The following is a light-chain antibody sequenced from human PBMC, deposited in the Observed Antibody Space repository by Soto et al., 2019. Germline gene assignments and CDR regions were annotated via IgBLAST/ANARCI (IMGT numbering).Light chain of an antibody. CDR3: QQSYKTPQT. V-gene: IGKV1-39*01. J-gene: IGKJ1*01. Sequence: DIQMTQSPSSLSASVGDRVTITCRASETINKYLNWYQQKPGKPPKLLIYTASTLPSGVPSRFSGSRPGTNFTLTISSLQPEDFATYYCQQSYKTPQTFGQGTKVEIK. CDR1: ETINKY. CDR2: TAS.